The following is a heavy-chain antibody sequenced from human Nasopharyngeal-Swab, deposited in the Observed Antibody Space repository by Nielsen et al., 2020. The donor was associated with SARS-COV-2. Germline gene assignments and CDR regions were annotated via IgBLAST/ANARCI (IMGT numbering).Heavy chain of an antibody. J-gene: IGHJ6*03. Sequence: CARQAPGQGRVCMGGIIPIFVTANYAQKFQGRVTITADESTSTAYMELSSLRSEDTAVYYSARVRNEYSRSSRYYYYYMDVWGKGTTVTVSS. CDR2: IIPIFVTA. D-gene: IGHD6-6*01. V-gene: IGHV1-69*01. CDR3: ARVRNEYSRSSRYYYYYMDV.